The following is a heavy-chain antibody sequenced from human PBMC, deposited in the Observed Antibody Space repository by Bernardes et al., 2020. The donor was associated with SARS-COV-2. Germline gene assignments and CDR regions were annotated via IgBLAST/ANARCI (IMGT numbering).Heavy chain of an antibody. Sequence: SETLSLTCTVSGGSISSSSYYWGWIRQPPGKGLEWIGSIYYSGSTYYNPSLKSRVTISVDTSKNQFSLKLSSVTAADTAVYYCARDPIIAAAGKYFYMDVWGKGTTVTVSS. CDR1: GGSISSSSYY. CDR2: IYYSGST. CDR3: ARDPIIAAAGKYFYMDV. V-gene: IGHV4-39*07. D-gene: IGHD6-13*01. J-gene: IGHJ6*03.